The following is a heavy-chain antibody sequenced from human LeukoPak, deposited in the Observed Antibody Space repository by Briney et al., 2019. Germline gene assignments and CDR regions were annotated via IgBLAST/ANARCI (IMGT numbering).Heavy chain of an antibody. CDR2: ISAYNGNT. Sequence: ASVKVSCKASGYTFTSYGISWVRQAPGQGLEWMGWISAYNGNTNYAQKFQGRVTITADESTSTAYMELSSLRSEDTAVYYCARDRGSLVYGYFDYWGQGTLVTVSS. CDR1: GYTFTSYG. J-gene: IGHJ4*02. D-gene: IGHD2-8*01. V-gene: IGHV1-18*01. CDR3: ARDRGSLVYGYFDY.